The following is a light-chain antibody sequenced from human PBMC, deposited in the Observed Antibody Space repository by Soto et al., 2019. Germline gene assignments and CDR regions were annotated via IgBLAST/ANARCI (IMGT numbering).Light chain of an antibody. CDR2: GAS. J-gene: IGKJ2*01. CDR1: QSVSSNY. Sequence: ENVLTQSPGTLSLSPGERATLSCRASQSVSSNYLTWYQRKPGQAPRLLIYGASSRATDIPDRFSGSGSGTDFTLTISRLEPEDFAVYYCQQYDSSPVTFGQGTKLEIK. V-gene: IGKV3-20*01. CDR3: QQYDSSPVT.